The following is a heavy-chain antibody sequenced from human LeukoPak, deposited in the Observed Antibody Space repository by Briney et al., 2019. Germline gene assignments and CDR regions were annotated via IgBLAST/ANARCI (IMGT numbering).Heavy chain of an antibody. CDR2: INTDGTVT. J-gene: IGHJ4*02. CDR3: ATKQWLAPPPDS. Sequence: GGSLRLSCAASVFTFSKYWMLWVRQAPGKGLESVSRINTDGTVTTYADSVKGRFTVSRDNADNTMFLQMNSVRDEDTAVYYCATKQWLAPPPDSWGQG. D-gene: IGHD6-19*01. V-gene: IGHV3-74*01. CDR1: VFTFSKYW.